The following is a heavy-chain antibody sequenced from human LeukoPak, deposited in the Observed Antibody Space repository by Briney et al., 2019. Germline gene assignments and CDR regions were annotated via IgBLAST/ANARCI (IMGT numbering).Heavy chain of an antibody. V-gene: IGHV3-11*01. CDR2: ISSSGSTI. D-gene: IGHD6-13*01. CDR1: GFTFSDYY. J-gene: IGHJ4*02. CDR3: ARPGAAAEPYYFDY. Sequence: GGSLRLSCAASGFTFSDYYMSRIRQAPGKGLEWVSYISSSGSTIYYADSVKGRFTISRDNAKNSLYLQMNSLRAEDTAVYYCARPGAAAEPYYFDYWGQGTLVTVSS.